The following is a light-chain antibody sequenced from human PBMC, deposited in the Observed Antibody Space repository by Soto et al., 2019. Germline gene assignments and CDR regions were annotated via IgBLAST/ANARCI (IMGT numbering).Light chain of an antibody. J-gene: IGKJ2*01. CDR2: KAS. Sequence: DIQMTQSPSTLYASVGDRVTITCRASQSISSWLAWYQQKPGKAPKLLIYKASSLESGVPSRFSGSGSGTEFTLTISSLQPDDVATYYCQQYNSYSYTFGQGTKLEIK. CDR3: QQYNSYSYT. V-gene: IGKV1-5*03. CDR1: QSISSW.